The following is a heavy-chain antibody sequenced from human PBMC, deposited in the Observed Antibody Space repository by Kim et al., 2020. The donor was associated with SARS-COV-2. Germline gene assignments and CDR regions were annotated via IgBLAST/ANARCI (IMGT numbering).Heavy chain of an antibody. D-gene: IGHD3-3*01. J-gene: IGHJ5*02. CDR1: GYTFTSYW. V-gene: IGHV5-51*01. CDR2: INPADSDT. Sequence: GGSLRLSCKGSGYTFTSYWIGWVRQMPGKGLEWMGIINPADSDTRYSPSFLGQVTISADKSISTAYLQWSSLKASDTAMYYCARLPHWSGRSSPFDPWGQGTLVTVSS. CDR3: ARLPHWSGRSSPFDP.